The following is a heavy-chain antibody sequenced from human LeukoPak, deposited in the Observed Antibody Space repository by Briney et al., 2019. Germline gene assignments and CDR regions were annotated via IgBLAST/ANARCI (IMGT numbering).Heavy chain of an antibody. Sequence: GASVKVSCKASGYTFTNFEINWVRQVAGQGLEWMGWMRPNSGETVNVQKFQGRVTMTRNTSISTAYMELSSLRSEDTAVYYCARGYFDGSEGYYYYGMDVWGQGTTVTVSS. V-gene: IGHV1-8*02. CDR2: MRPNSGET. D-gene: IGHD3-9*01. J-gene: IGHJ6*02. CDR3: ARGYFDGSEGYYYYGMDV. CDR1: GYTFTNFE.